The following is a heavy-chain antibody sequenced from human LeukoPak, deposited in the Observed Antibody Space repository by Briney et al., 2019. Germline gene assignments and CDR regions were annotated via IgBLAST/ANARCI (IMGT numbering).Heavy chain of an antibody. CDR1: GFTFSSYW. D-gene: IGHD2-15*01. V-gene: IGHV3-74*01. CDR3: ARADCSGGSCPKRNWFDP. Sequence: PGGSLRLSCAASGFTFSSYWMHWVRQAPGKGLVWVSRINSDGSSTSYADSVKGRFTISRDNAKNTLYLQMNSLRAEDTAVYYCARADCSGGSCPKRNWFDPWGQGTLVTVSS. J-gene: IGHJ5*02. CDR2: INSDGSST.